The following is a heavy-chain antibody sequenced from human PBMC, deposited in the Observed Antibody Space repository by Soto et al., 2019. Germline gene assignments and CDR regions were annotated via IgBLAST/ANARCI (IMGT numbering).Heavy chain of an antibody. CDR1: GFTFSSYS. J-gene: IGHJ6*02. CDR3: ARRIITEQYYYGMDV. CDR2: ISSSSSTI. D-gene: IGHD3-22*01. V-gene: IGHV3-48*02. Sequence: GWSLRLSCAASGFTFSSYSMNWVRQAPGKGLEWVSYISSSSSTIYYADSVKGRFTISRDNAKNSLYLQMNSLRDEDTAVYYCARRIITEQYYYGMDVWGQGTRVTVSS.